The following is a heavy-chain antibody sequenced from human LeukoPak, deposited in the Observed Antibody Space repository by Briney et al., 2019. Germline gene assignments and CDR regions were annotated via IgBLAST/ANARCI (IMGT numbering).Heavy chain of an antibody. J-gene: IGHJ4*02. CDR3: TYTSSSGVVY. CDR2: IRNKANNYAT. CDR1: GFTFSVSA. Sequence: GGSLRLSCAASGFTFSVSAMYWVRQASGKGLEWVGRIRNKANNYATAYAASLKGRFTISRDDSKSTAYLQMNSLETEDTAMYYYTYTSSSGVVYWGQGTLVTVSS. V-gene: IGHV3-73*01. D-gene: IGHD6-6*01.